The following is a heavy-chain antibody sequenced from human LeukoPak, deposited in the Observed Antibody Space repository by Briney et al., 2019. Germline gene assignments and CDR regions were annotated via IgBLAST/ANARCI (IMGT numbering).Heavy chain of an antibody. CDR3: ARDSFLGYCSSTSCNNWFDP. CDR1: GGSISSYY. Sequence: PSETLSLTCTVSGGSISSYYWSWIRQPAGKGLEWIGRIYTSGSTNYNPSLKSRVTMSVDTSKNQFSLKLSSVTAADTAVYYCARDSFLGYCSSTSCNNWFDPWGQGTLVTVSS. J-gene: IGHJ5*02. D-gene: IGHD2-2*01. CDR2: IYTSGST. V-gene: IGHV4-4*07.